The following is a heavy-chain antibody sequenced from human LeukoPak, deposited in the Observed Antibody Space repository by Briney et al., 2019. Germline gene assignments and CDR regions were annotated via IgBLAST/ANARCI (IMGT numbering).Heavy chain of an antibody. Sequence: GESLKISCKGSGYSFTSYWIGWVRQMPGKGLEWVGIIYPGDSDTRYSPSFQGQVTISADKSISTAYLQWSSLKASDTAMYYCARVYDCSSTSCYLDYYYYMDVWGKGTTVTVSS. CDR1: GYSFTSYW. CDR3: ARVYDCSSTSCYLDYYYYMDV. D-gene: IGHD2-2*01. CDR2: IYPGDSDT. V-gene: IGHV5-51*01. J-gene: IGHJ6*03.